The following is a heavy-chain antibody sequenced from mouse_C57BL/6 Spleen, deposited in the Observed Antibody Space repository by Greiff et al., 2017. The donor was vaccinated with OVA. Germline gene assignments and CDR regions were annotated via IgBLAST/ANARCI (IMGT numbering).Heavy chain of an antibody. CDR3: ARADYCGSSHWYFDV. D-gene: IGHD1-1*01. V-gene: IGHV1-54*01. CDR1: GYAFTNYL. J-gene: IGHJ1*03. Sequence: VQLQQSGAELVRPGTSVKVSCKASGYAFTNYLIEWVKQRPGQGLEWIGVINPGSGGTNYTEKFKGKATLTADKSSSTAYMQLSSLTSEDSAVYFCARADYCGSSHWYFDVWGTGTTVTVSS. CDR2: INPGSGGT.